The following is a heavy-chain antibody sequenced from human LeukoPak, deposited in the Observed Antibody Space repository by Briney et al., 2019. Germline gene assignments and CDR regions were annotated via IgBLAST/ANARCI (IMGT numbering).Heavy chain of an antibody. J-gene: IGHJ4*02. CDR1: GFTFSSYW. D-gene: IGHD4-11*01. CDR3: AGDWGYNNYQEGSFDY. Sequence: GGSLRLSCAASGFTFSSYWMSWVRQAPGKGLEWVANIKQDGSEKYYVDSVKGRFTISRDNAKNSLYLQMNSLRAEDTAVYYCAGDWGYNNYQEGSFDYWGQGTLVTVSS. CDR2: IKQDGSEK. V-gene: IGHV3-7*01.